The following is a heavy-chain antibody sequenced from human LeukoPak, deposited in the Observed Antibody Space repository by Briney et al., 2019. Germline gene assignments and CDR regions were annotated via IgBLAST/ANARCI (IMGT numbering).Heavy chain of an antibody. CDR3: ARDLGILGY. CDR1: GFTFSNYS. CDR2: ISSGSSTS. D-gene: IGHD1-14*01. Sequence: GGSLRLSCVASGFTFSNYSMNWVRQAPGKGLEWVSYISSGSSTSYYAGSVKGRFTISRDNAKNSLYLQMNSLRGEDTAVYYCARDLGILGYWGQGTLVTVSS. J-gene: IGHJ4*02. V-gene: IGHV3-48*01.